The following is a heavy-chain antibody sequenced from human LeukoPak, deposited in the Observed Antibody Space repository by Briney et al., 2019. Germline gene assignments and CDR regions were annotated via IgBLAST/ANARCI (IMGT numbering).Heavy chain of an antibody. V-gene: IGHV1-18*01. CDR2: ISAYNGNT. J-gene: IGHJ4*02. Sequence: ASVKVSCKASGYTFTSYGISWVRQAPGQGLEWMGWISAYNGNTNYAQKLQGRVTMTTDTSTSTAYMELRSLRSDDTAVYYCARENRGGYCSSISCYYFDYWGQGTLVTVSS. CDR1: GYTFTSYG. CDR3: ARENRGGYCSSISCYYFDY. D-gene: IGHD2-2*01.